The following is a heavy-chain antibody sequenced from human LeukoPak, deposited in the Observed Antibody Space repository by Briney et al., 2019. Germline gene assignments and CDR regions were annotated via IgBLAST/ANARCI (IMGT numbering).Heavy chain of an antibody. CDR2: IIPIFGTA. D-gene: IGHD5-18*01. Sequence: SVKVSCKASGGTFSSYAISWVRQAPGQGLEWMGGIIPIFGTANYAQKFQGRVTITADESTSTAYMELSSLRSEETAVYYCAKDQGLTAPPPYGLDVWGQGTTVIVTS. V-gene: IGHV1-69*01. CDR3: AKDQGLTAPPPYGLDV. CDR1: GGTFSSYA. J-gene: IGHJ6*02.